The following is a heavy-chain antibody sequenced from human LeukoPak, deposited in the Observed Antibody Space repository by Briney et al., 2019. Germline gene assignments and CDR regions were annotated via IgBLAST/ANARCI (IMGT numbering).Heavy chain of an antibody. V-gene: IGHV3-43*01. J-gene: IGHJ4*02. CDR3: TKGGSSSWWFFDY. CDR2: TSWNGGSI. Sequence: QPGGSLRLSCAASGFTFDDYTMQWVRQPPGKGLEWVSLTSWNGGSIHYADSVKGRFTVSRDNSKDSLYLHMNSLTTEDTALYYCTKGGSSSWWFFDYWGQGTLVTVSS. CDR1: GFTFDDYT. D-gene: IGHD6-13*01.